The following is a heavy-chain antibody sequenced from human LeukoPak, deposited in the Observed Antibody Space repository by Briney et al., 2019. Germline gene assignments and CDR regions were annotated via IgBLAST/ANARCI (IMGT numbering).Heavy chain of an antibody. J-gene: IGHJ4*02. CDR2: IHYSGST. V-gene: IGHV4-59*01. CDR1: SGSISNYY. CDR3: ARVLRPMASQYYFDY. D-gene: IGHD3-10*01. Sequence: RASETLSLTCIVSSGSISNYYWSWIRQPPGKGLEWIGYIHYSGSTNYSPSLKSRVTMSVDTSKNQFSLKLSSVTAADTAVYYCARVLRPMASQYYFDYWGQGTLVTVSS.